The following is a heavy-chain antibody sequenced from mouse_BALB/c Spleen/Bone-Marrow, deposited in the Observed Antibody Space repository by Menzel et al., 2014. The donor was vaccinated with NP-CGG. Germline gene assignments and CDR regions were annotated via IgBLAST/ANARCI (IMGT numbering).Heavy chain of an antibody. CDR2: INPSTGYT. CDR3: ASGLEGFAD. V-gene: IGHV1-7*01. J-gene: IGHJ3*01. Sequence: VQLQQSGAELAKPGASVKMSCKASGYTFTSYWMHWVKQRPGQGLEWIGYINPSTGYTEYNQKFKDKATLTADKSSSTAYMQLSSLTSEDSAVYYCASGLEGFADWGQGTRVTVSA. CDR1: GYTFTSYW. D-gene: IGHD2-10*02.